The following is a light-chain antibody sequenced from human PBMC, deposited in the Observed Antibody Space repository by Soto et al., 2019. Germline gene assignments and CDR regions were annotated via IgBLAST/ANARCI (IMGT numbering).Light chain of an antibody. CDR3: QHRYNWLIT. V-gene: IGKV3-11*01. J-gene: IGKJ5*01. Sequence: EIVLTQSPSTLSLSPRERATLSCRASQSVNSYLAWYQQKPGQAPRLLIYDASNRATGIPARFSGSGSGTDFTLTISSLEPEDFAVYYCQHRYNWLITFGQGTRLEIK. CDR1: QSVNSY. CDR2: DAS.